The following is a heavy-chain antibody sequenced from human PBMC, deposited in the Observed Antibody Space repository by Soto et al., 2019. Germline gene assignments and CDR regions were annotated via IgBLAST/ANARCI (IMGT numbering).Heavy chain of an antibody. Sequence: EVQLVESEGGLVQPGGSLRLSCEASGFIFTTSDMSWVRQAPGKGLEWISSITITGDTTHYADSVKGRFTISRDNSRNRVYLQMNSLRGDDTAVYYRAKGGGGDHGYWGQGTLVAVSS. D-gene: IGHD2-21*02. V-gene: IGHV3-23*04. CDR2: ITITGDTT. CDR1: GFIFTTSD. CDR3: AKGGGGDHGY. J-gene: IGHJ4*02.